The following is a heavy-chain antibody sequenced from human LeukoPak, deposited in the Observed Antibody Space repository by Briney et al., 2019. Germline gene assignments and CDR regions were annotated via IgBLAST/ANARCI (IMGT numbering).Heavy chain of an antibody. V-gene: IGHV3-23*01. CDR1: GFTFSSYA. J-gene: IGHJ4*02. Sequence: GGSLRLSCAASGFTFSSYAMSWVRQAPGKGLEWVSAISGSGGSTYYADFVKGRFTISRDNSKNTLYLQMNSLRAEDTAVYYCAKDLAVAGTSDYWGQGTLVTVSS. D-gene: IGHD6-19*01. CDR2: ISGSGGST. CDR3: AKDLAVAGTSDY.